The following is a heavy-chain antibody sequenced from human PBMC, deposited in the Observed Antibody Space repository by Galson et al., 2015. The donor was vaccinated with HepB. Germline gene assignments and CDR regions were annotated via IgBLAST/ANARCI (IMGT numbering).Heavy chain of an antibody. Sequence: TLSLTCTVSGGSISSGGYYWSWIRQHPGRGLEWIGYIYYSGSTYYNPSLKSRVTISVDTPKNQFSLKLSSVTAADTAVYYCARFYDSSGYLIDYWGQGTLVTVSS. V-gene: IGHV4-31*03. CDR1: GGSISSGGYY. D-gene: IGHD3-22*01. CDR3: ARFYDSSGYLIDY. J-gene: IGHJ4*02. CDR2: IYYSGST.